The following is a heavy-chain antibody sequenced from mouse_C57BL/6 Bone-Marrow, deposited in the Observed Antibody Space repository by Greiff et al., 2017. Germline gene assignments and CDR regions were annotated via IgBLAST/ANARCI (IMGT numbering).Heavy chain of an antibody. D-gene: IGHD2-5*01. CDR1: GYTFTSYW. J-gene: IGHJ1*03. CDR3: ARSIVKYFDV. V-gene: IGHV1-61*01. Sequence: QVQLQQPGAELVRPGSSVKLSCKASGYTFTSYWMDWVKQRPGQGLEWIGNIYPSDSETPYNQKFKDKATLTVDKSSSTAYMQLSSLTSEDSAVLYCARSIVKYFDVGGTGTTVTVSA. CDR2: IYPSDSET.